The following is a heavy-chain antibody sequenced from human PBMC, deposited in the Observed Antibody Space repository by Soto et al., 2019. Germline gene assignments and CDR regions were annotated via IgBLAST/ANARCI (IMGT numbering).Heavy chain of an antibody. D-gene: IGHD2-2*01. Sequence: QVQLVQSGAEVKKPGASVKVSCKAPGYTLPNYPMHWGPKAPGQRLGWMGWFTAVNGKTKYSQKCQGRVTITRDTSASTVYMELSSLRSEDTAVYYCARDLGYCSSTSCYDYYYYYMDVWGKGTTVTVSS. V-gene: IGHV1-3*01. CDR2: FTAVNGKT. J-gene: IGHJ6*03. CDR3: ARDLGYCSSTSCYDYYYYYMDV. CDR1: GYTLPNYP.